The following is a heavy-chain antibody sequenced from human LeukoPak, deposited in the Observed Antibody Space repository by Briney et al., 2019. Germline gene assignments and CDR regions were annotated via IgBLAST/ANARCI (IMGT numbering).Heavy chain of an antibody. D-gene: IGHD4-11*01. CDR2: IIPIFGTA. Sequence: ASVKVSCKASGGTFSSYAISWVRQAPGQGLEWMGGIIPIFGTANYAQKFQGRVTITAGESTSTAYMELSSLRSEDTAVYYCARGLDSTVRLYYYCYYMDVWGKGTTVTVSS. V-gene: IGHV1-69*13. J-gene: IGHJ6*03. CDR1: GGTFSSYA. CDR3: ARGLDSTVRLYYYCYYMDV.